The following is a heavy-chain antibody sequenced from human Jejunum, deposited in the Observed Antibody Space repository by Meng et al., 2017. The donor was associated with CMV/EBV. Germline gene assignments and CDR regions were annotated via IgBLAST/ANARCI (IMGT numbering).Heavy chain of an antibody. CDR3: SSFDYAGHPDSFDI. V-gene: IGHV3-53*01. CDR1: GFTFDNYW. J-gene: IGHJ4*01. D-gene: IGHD3-9*01. Sequence: SGFTFDNYWMTWVRQAPGKGLEWVSVFYTGGQTYYADAVKGRFTISRDTSKNTVDLQMNSLRAEDTAVYYCSSFDYAGHPDSFDIWGQGTLVTVSS. CDR2: FYTGGQT.